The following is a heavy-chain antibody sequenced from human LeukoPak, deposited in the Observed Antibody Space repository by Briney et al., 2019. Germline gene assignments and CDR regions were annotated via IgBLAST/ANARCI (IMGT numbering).Heavy chain of an antibody. CDR2: IYYSGST. Sequence: SETLSLTCTVSGGSISRDSYYWGWIRQPPGKGLEWIASIYYSGSTYYNPSLKSRVTISVDTSKNQLSLKVISVITADTAVYYCARTLYPWNFDSWGQGILVTVSS. D-gene: IGHD2-2*02. V-gene: IGHV4-39*07. CDR1: GGSISRDSYY. J-gene: IGHJ4*02. CDR3: ARTLYPWNFDS.